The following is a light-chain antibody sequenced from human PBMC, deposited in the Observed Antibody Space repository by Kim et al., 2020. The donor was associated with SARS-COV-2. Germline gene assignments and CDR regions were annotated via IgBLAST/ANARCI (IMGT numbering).Light chain of an antibody. J-gene: IGLJ3*02. CDR1: KLGDKY. V-gene: IGLV3-1*01. CDR3: QAWDSSTWV. Sequence: SVSPGQTASITCSGDKLGDKYACWYQQKPGQSPVLVIYQDSKPPSGIPERFSGSNSGNTATLTISGTQAMDEADYYCQAWDSSTWVFGGGTKLTVL. CDR2: QDS.